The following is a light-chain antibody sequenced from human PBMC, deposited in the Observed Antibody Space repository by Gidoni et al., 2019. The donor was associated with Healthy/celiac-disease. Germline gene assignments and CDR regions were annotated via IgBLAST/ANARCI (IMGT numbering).Light chain of an antibody. CDR3: QQHGSSPGT. J-gene: IGKJ1*01. V-gene: IGKV3-20*01. Sequence: IVLTQSAGTLSLSPGERATLSSRASQSVSSSYLAWYQQKPGHAPRLLIYGASSRATGIPDRFSGSGSGTDFTLTISRLEPEDFAVYYCQQHGSSPGTFGQGTKVEIK. CDR2: GAS. CDR1: QSVSSSY.